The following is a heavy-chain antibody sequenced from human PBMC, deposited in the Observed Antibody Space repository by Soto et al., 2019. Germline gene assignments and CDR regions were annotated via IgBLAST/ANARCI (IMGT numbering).Heavy chain of an antibody. CDR3: ARFGPYYDILTGYANWFDP. D-gene: IGHD3-9*01. V-gene: IGHV1-69*12. Sequence: QVQLVQSGAEVKKPGSSVKVSCKASGGTFSSYAISWVRQAPGQGLEWMGGIIPIFGTANYAQKFQGRVTITADESTSTAYMELSSRRSEDTAVYYCARFGPYYDILTGYANWFDPWGQGTLVTVSS. CDR1: GGTFSSYA. CDR2: IIPIFGTA. J-gene: IGHJ5*02.